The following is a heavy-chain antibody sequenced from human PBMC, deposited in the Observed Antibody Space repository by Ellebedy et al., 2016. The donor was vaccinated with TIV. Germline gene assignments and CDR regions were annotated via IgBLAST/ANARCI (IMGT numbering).Heavy chain of an antibody. V-gene: IGHV3-30*03. D-gene: IGHD3-10*01. CDR3: ARGGSSGSSDY. J-gene: IGHJ4*02. CDR1: GFTFRSHG. Sequence: GGSLRLXXVASGFTFRSHGIYWVRQAPGKGLEWVAVISSVGSNKYYADSVKGRFTISRDNSKNTLYLQMNSLRTDDMAVYYCARGGSSGSSDYWGQGTLVTVSS. CDR2: ISSVGSNK.